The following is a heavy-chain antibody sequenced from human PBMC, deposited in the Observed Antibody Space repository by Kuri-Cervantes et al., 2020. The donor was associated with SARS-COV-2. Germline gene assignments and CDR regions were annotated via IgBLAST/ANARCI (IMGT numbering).Heavy chain of an antibody. Sequence: GSLRLSCTVSGYSISSGYYWGWIRQPPGKGLEWIGSIYHSGSTNYNPSLKSRVTISVDTSKNQFSLKLSSVTAADTAVYYCARGRPRSVVPAATQLNSEYFQHWGQGTLVTVSS. J-gene: IGHJ1*01. CDR1: GYSISSGYY. D-gene: IGHD2-2*01. V-gene: IGHV4-38-2*02. CDR3: ARGRPRSVVPAATQLNSEYFQH. CDR2: IYHSGST.